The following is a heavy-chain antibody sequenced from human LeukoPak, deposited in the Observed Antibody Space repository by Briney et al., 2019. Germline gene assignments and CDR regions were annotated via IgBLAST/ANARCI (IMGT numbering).Heavy chain of an antibody. V-gene: IGHV3-30-3*01. D-gene: IGHD5-18*01. CDR3: ARDHSYGYYYYMDV. Sequence: GGSLRLSCAASGFTFSSYAMHWVRQAPGKGLEWMAGISYDGSNKYYADSVKGRFTISRDNSKNTLYLQMNSLRAEDTAVYYCARDHSYGYYYYMDVWGRGTTVTVSS. CDR2: ISYDGSNK. J-gene: IGHJ6*03. CDR1: GFTFSSYA.